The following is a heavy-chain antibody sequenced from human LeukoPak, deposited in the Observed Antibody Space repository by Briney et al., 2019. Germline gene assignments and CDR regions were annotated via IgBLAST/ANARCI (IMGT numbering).Heavy chain of an antibody. J-gene: IGHJ4*02. CDR2: IYYSGST. CDR3: ARLLFSSSWYPRLDY. Sequence: SETLSLTCTVSNGSISTYYWSCIRQPPGKGLEWIGYIYYSGSTNYNPSLKSRVTISVDTSKNQFSLKLSSVTAADTAVYYCARLLFSSSWYPRLDYWGQGTLVTVSS. CDR1: NGSISTYY. V-gene: IGHV4-59*08. D-gene: IGHD6-13*01.